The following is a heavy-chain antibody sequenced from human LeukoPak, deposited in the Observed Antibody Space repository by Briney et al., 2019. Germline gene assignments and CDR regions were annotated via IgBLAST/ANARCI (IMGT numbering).Heavy chain of an antibody. CDR3: ARKNSGPAAFHF. D-gene: IGHD4-23*01. V-gene: IGHV3-23*01. J-gene: IGHJ4*02. CDR2: INTDSSDT. Sequence: GGSLRLSCAASGFTFSNYAMSWVRQAPGKGLEWVSGINTDSSDTGYGDSVKGRLSISRDNSKNTVYLQMNSLRVDDTAIYYCARKNSGPAAFHFWGQGTLVTVSS. CDR1: GFTFSNYA.